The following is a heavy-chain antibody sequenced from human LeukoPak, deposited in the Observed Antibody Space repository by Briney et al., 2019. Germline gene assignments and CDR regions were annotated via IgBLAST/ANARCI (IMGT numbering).Heavy chain of an antibody. J-gene: IGHJ4*02. Sequence: PGASVKVSCKASGGTFSSYAISWVRQAPGQGLEWMGIINPSGGSTSYAQKFQGRVTMTRDTSTSTVYMELSSLRSEDTAVYYCARDLGIAARGTLDYWGQGTLVTVSS. CDR2: INPSGGST. V-gene: IGHV1-46*01. D-gene: IGHD6-6*01. CDR3: ARDLGIAARGTLDY. CDR1: GGTFSSYA.